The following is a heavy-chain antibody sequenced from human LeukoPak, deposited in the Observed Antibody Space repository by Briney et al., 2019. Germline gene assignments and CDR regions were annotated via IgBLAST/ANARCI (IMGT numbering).Heavy chain of an antibody. V-gene: IGHV3-30*18. D-gene: IGHD3-9*01. CDR2: ISYDGSNK. CDR3: AKAELYDILTGYYY. J-gene: IGHJ4*02. CDR1: GFTFSSYG. Sequence: GGALRLSCAASGFTFSSYGMHWVRHAPAKGLEWVAVISYDGSNKYYADSVKGRFTISRDNSKNTLYLQMNSLRTEDTAVYYCAKAELYDILTGYYYWGQGTLVTVSS.